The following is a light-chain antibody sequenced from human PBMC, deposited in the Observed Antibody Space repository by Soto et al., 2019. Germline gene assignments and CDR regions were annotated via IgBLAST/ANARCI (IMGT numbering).Light chain of an antibody. CDR2: EVS. Sequence: QSALTQPASVSGSPGQSITISCTGTSSDVGGYNYVSWYQQHPGKAPKLMIYEVSNRPSGVSNRFSGSKSGNTASLTISGLQAEDEPDYYCSSYTSSSTDVVFGGGTKLTVL. CDR1: SSDVGGYNY. CDR3: SSYTSSSTDVV. V-gene: IGLV2-14*01. J-gene: IGLJ2*01.